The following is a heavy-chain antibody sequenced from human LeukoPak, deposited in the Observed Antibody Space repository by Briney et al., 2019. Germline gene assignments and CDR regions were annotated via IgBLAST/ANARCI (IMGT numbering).Heavy chain of an antibody. D-gene: IGHD3-22*01. CDR3: ARRLLITDSSGYLVQFDFFGGSEGGAYWFDP. CDR1: GGTFSSYA. CDR2: IIPILGIA. J-gene: IGHJ5*02. Sequence: SVKVSCKASGGTFSSYAISWVRQAPGQGLEWMGRIIPILGIANYAQKFQGRVTITADKSTSTAYMELSSLRSEDTAVYYCARRLLITDSSGYLVQFDFFGGSEGGAYWFDPWGQGTLVTVSS. V-gene: IGHV1-69*04.